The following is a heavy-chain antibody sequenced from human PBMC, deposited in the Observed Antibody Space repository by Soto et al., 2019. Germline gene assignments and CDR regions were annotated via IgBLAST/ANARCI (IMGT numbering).Heavy chain of an antibody. CDR3: ALVYYDFWSGYTEDV. V-gene: IGHV1-8*01. J-gene: IGHJ6*04. CDR2: MNPNSGNT. Sequence: ASVKVSCKASGYTFTSYDINWVRQATGQGLEWMGWMNPNSGNTGYAQKFQGRVTMTRNTSISTAYMELSSLRSEDTAVYYCALVYYDFWSGYTEDVWGKGTTVTVSS. D-gene: IGHD3-3*01. CDR1: GYTFTSYD.